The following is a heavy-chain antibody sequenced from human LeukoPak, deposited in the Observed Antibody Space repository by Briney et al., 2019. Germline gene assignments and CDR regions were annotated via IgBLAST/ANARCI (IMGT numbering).Heavy chain of an antibody. Sequence: ASVKVSCKASGYTFTSYDINWVRQATGQGLEWMGWMNPNSGNTGYAQKFQGRVTMTRNTSISTAYMELSSLRSEDTAEYYCARGSSDYYDSSGYYYPYWGQGTLVTVSS. J-gene: IGHJ4*02. D-gene: IGHD3-22*01. CDR1: GYTFTSYD. CDR3: ARGSSDYYDSSGYYYPY. V-gene: IGHV1-8*01. CDR2: MNPNSGNT.